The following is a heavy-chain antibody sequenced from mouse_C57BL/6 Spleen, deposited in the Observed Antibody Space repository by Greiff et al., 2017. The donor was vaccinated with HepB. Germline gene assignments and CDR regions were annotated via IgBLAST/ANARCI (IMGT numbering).Heavy chain of an antibody. D-gene: IGHD1-1*01. CDR3: ARHYYGSSYPFDY. CDR2: IYPGSGST. J-gene: IGHJ2*01. CDR1: GYTFTSYW. Sequence: QVQLKQPGAELVKPGASVKMSCKASGYTFTSYWITWVKQRPGQGLEWIGDIYPGSGSTNYNEKFKSKATLTVDTSSSTAYMQLSSLTSEDSAVYYCARHYYGSSYPFDYWGQGTTLTVSS. V-gene: IGHV1-55*01.